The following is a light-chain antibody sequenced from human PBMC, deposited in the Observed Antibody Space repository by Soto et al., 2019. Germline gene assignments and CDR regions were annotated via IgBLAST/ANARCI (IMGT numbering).Light chain of an antibody. CDR1: QSVLYSSNNKNY. CDR2: WAS. CDR3: QQYYRPWT. V-gene: IGKV4-1*01. Sequence: DIVMTQSPDSLAVSLGERATINCKSSQSVLYSSNNKNYLAWYQQKPGQPPKLLIYWASTRESGVHDRFSGSGSGTDFTLSISSLQAEDGAVYYCQQYYRPWTFGQGTKVEIK. J-gene: IGKJ1*01.